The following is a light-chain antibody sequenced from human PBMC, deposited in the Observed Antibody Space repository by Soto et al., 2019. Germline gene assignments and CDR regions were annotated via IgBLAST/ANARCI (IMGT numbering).Light chain of an antibody. V-gene: IGLV2-23*01. CDR3: GSYKV. CDR2: EGS. CDR1: SSDVGRYNL. Sequence: QSVLTQPASVSGSPGQSITISCTGTSSDVGRYNLVSWYQQHPGKAPQRMIYEGSKRPSGVSNRFYGSKSGNTASLTISGLQAEDGSDYYCGSYKVFGVGTTLTVL. J-gene: IGLJ2*01.